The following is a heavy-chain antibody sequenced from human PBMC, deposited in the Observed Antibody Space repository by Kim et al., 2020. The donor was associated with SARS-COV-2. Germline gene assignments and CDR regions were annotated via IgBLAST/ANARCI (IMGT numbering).Heavy chain of an antibody. CDR1: GFTFSTYA. CDR2: ISGSGDHT. CDR3: AKDTNSRMWNEYFQH. D-gene: IGHD3-22*01. V-gene: IGHV3-23*01. J-gene: IGHJ1*01. Sequence: GGSLRLSCAASGFTFSTYAMTWVRQAPGKGLECVSGISGSGDHTYHADSVKDRFTISRDNSKNTLYLQMNSLRAEDTALYFCAKDTNSRMWNEYFQHWGQGTLVTVSS.